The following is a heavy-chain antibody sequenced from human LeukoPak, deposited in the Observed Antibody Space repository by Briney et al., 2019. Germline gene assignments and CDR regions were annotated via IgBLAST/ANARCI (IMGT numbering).Heavy chain of an antibody. CDR3: ARARERLQYIGYFQH. V-gene: IGHV1-69*13. D-gene: IGHD4-11*01. Sequence: SAKVSCKASGGTFSSYAISWVRQAPGQGLEWMGGIIPIFGTANYAQKFQGRVTITADESTSAAYMELSSLRSEDTAVYYCARARERLQYIGYFQHWGQGTLVTVSS. CDR1: GGTFSSYA. CDR2: IIPIFGTA. J-gene: IGHJ1*01.